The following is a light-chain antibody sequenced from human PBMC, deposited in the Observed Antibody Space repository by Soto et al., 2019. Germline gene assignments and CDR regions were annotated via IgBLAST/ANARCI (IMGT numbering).Light chain of an antibody. CDR1: SSDIGAYNY. CDR2: DVN. V-gene: IGLV2-14*03. CDR3: SSSTTSSTGV. J-gene: IGLJ3*02. Sequence: QSALTQPASVSGSPGQSITISCTGTSSDIGAYNYVSWCQHHPGRAPKLILFDVNNRPSGVSNRFSGSKSGNTASLTISGLQAEDEADYYCSSSTTSSTGVFGGGTQLTVL.